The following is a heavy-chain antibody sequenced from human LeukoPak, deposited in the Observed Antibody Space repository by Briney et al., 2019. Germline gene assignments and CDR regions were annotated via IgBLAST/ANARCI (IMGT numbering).Heavy chain of an antibody. V-gene: IGHV3-30*18. D-gene: IGHD3-3*01. J-gene: IGHJ4*02. CDR3: AKAVSGN. CDR2: ISYDGSNK. Sequence: GGSLRLSCAASGFTVSSKYMSWVRQAPGKGLEWVAVISYDGSNKYYADSVKGRFTISRDNSKNTLYLQMNSLRAEDTAVYYCAKAVSGNWGQGTLVTVSS. CDR1: GFTVSSKY.